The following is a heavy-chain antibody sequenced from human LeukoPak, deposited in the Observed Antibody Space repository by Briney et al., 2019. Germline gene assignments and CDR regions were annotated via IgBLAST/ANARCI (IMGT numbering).Heavy chain of an antibody. D-gene: IGHD3-16*01. CDR3: ASQSYARFDP. J-gene: IGHJ5*02. Sequence: GGSLGLSCAASGFTFSSYGMNWVRQAPGKGLEWVSYISSSSRTIYYADSVKGRFTISRDNARNSLFLQMNRLRVEDTAVYYCASQSYARFDPWGQGTLVTVSS. V-gene: IGHV3-48*04. CDR1: GFTFSSYG. CDR2: ISSSSRTI.